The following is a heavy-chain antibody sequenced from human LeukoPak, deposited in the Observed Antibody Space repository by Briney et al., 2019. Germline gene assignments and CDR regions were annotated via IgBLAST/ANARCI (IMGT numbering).Heavy chain of an antibody. CDR2: IYPGDSDT. D-gene: IGHD6-13*01. V-gene: IGHV5-51*01. J-gene: IGHJ5*02. CDR3: ARQKYGSSWYVWFDP. CDR1: GYSFTSYW. Sequence: GESLKISCKGSGYSFTSYWIGWVRQMPGKGLEWMGIIYPGDSDTRYSPSFQGQVTISADKSISTAYLQWSSLKASDTAMYYCARQKYGSSWYVWFDPWGQGTLVTVSS.